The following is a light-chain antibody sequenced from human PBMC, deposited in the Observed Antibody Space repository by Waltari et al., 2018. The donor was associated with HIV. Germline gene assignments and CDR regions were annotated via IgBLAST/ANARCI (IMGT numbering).Light chain of an antibody. CDR1: NSNIETIF. CDR3: GSWDSRLSGVV. CDR2: DND. Sequence: QSVLTQPPSVSAAPGQRVTISCSGSNSNIETIFVTWYQRLPATAPKLPIYDNDVRPSGISDRFSGSKSGTSATLGITGLQTGDEATYYCGSWDSRLSGVVFGGGTRLTV. J-gene: IGLJ2*01. V-gene: IGLV1-51*01.